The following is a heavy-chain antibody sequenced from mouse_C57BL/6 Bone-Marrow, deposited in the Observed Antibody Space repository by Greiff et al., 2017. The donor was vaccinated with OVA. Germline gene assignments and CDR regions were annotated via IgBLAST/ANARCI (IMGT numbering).Heavy chain of an antibody. D-gene: IGHD2-5*01. J-gene: IGHJ4*01. CDR1: GFSFTLYY. CDR3: ARSYYSNYHAMDY. Sequence: VPLQQSGPVLVQPGASVKLPFTSSGFSFTLYYLDLVKPRPAPCLYWIGDLNPNNGGTIYNQKFKGKATMTVDKSSSTAYMELRSLTSEDTAVYYCARSYYSNYHAMDYWGQGTSVTVSS. CDR2: LNPNNGGT. V-gene: IGHV1-18*01.